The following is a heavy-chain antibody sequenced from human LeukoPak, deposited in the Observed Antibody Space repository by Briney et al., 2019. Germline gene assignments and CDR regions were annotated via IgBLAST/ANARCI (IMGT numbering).Heavy chain of an antibody. Sequence: EFQGRVTITRDTSASTAYMELSSLRSEDMAVYYCARSHSGSFFDYWGQGTLVTVSS. V-gene: IGHV1-3*02. CDR3: ARSHSGSFFDY. D-gene: IGHD3-10*01. J-gene: IGHJ4*02.